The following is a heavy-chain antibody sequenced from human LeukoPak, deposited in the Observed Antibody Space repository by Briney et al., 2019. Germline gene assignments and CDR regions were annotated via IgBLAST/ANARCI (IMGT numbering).Heavy chain of an antibody. D-gene: IGHD6-19*01. CDR3: ATGQWLETNYYYYGMDV. CDR1: GFAFNNAW. Sequence: GGSLRLSCAASGFAFNNAWMNWVRQAPGKGLEWVGRIKTITDGGTTDYAAPVKGRFIISRDDSKNTVDLQMNSLKTEDTAVYYCATGQWLETNYYYYGMDVWGQGTTVNVSS. CDR2: IKTITDGGTT. J-gene: IGHJ6*02. V-gene: IGHV3-15*07.